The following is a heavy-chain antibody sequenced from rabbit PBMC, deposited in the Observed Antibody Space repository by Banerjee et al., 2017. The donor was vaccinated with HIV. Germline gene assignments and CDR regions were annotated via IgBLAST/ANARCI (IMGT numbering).Heavy chain of an antibody. Sequence: QEQLVESGGGLVQPEGSLTLTCKASGSDISSNAMCWVRQAPGKGLELIAGIYSSNGDKWYASWVNGRFTISRITSLNMVDLKKTSLTVADTDTYFCSRDRDGDAGYGSLALWGPGTLVTVS. J-gene: IGHJ4*01. CDR1: GSDISSNA. V-gene: IGHV1S47*01. D-gene: IGHD7-1*01. CDR2: IYSSNGDK. CDR3: SRDRDGDAGYGSLAL.